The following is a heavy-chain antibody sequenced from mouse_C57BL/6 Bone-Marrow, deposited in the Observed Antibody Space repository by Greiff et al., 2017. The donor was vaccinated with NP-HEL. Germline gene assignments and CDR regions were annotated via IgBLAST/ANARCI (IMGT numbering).Heavy chain of an antibody. V-gene: IGHV1-69*01. CDR3: ARPYGSSYGDYYAMDY. CDR1: GYTFTSYW. CDR2: IDPSDSYT. J-gene: IGHJ4*01. D-gene: IGHD1-1*01. Sequence: QVHVKQPGAELVMPGASVKLSCKASGYTFTSYWMHWVKQRPGQGLEWIGEIDPSDSYTNYNQKFKGKSTLTVDKSSSTAYMQLSSLTSEDSAVYYCARPYGSSYGDYYAMDYWGQGTSVTVSS.